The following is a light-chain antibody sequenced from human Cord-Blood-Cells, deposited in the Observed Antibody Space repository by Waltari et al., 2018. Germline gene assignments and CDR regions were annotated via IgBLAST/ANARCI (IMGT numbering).Light chain of an antibody. CDR2: DVS. Sequence: QSALTQPRSMSGPPGQSVTISCTGPSSDVGGYNYVSLYQQHPGKAPKLMIYDVSKPPSGVPDRFSGTKSGNTASLTISGLQAEDEADYYCCSYAGSYTYVVFGGGTKLTVL. CDR3: CSYAGSYTYVV. J-gene: IGLJ2*01. V-gene: IGLV2-11*01. CDR1: SSDVGGYNY.